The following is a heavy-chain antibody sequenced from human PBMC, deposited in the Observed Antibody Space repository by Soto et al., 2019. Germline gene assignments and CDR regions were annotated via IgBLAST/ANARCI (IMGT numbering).Heavy chain of an antibody. Sequence: PSETLSLTCTVAGGSISSYYWSWIRQPPGKGLEWIGYIYYSGSTNYNPSLKSRVTISVDTSKNQFSLKLSSVTAADTAVYYCARHVVVASYAFDIWGQGTMVTVSS. V-gene: IGHV4-59*08. CDR3: ARHVVVASYAFDI. D-gene: IGHD2-21*01. CDR1: GGSISSYY. J-gene: IGHJ3*02. CDR2: IYYSGST.